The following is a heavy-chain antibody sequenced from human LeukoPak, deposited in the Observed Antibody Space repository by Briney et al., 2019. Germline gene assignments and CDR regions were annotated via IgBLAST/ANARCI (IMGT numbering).Heavy chain of an antibody. CDR1: GYTFTSCA. CDR3: ARQGMSGYDSSPVYYYMDV. V-gene: IGHV7-4-1*02. J-gene: IGHJ6*03. D-gene: IGHD5-12*01. CDR2: INTNTGNP. Sequence: ASVKVSCKASGYTFTSCAMNWVRQAPGQGLEWMGWINTNTGNPTYVQGFTGRFVFSLDTSVSTAYLQISSLKAEDTAVYYCARQGMSGYDSSPVYYYMDVWGKGTTVSVSS.